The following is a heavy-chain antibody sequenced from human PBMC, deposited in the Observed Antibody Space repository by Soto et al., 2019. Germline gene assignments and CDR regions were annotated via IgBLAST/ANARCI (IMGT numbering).Heavy chain of an antibody. CDR1: GGSISSSSYY. J-gene: IGHJ4*02. CDR2: IYYSGST. CDR3: ARRNILTGYFDY. V-gene: IGHV4-39*01. Sequence: SETLSLTCTVSGGSISSSSYYWGWIRQPPGKGLEWIGSIYYSGSTYYNPSLKSRVTISVDTSKNQFSLKLSSVTAADTAFYYCARRNILTGYFDYWGQGTLVTVSS. D-gene: IGHD3-9*01.